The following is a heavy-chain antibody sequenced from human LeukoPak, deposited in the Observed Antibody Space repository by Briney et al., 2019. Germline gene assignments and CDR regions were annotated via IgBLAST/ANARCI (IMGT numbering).Heavy chain of an antibody. Sequence: GGSLRLSCAASGFTFSSYAMHWVRQAPGKGLEWVAVISYDGSNKYYADSVKGRFTISRDNSKNTLYLQMNSLRVEDTAVYYCARDQATHNWYFDLWGRGTLVTVSS. D-gene: IGHD1-26*01. CDR2: ISYDGSNK. J-gene: IGHJ2*01. CDR1: GFTFSSYA. CDR3: ARDQATHNWYFDL. V-gene: IGHV3-30-3*01.